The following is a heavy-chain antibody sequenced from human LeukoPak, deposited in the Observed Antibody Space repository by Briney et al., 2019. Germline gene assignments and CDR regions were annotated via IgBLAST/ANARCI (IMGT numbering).Heavy chain of an antibody. J-gene: IGHJ4*02. D-gene: IGHD6-19*01. CDR2: IYSGGST. CDR3: ARLYSSGWYYFDY. CDR1: GFTVSSNY. V-gene: IGHV3-53*01. Sequence: GGSLGLSCAASGFTVSSNYMSWVRQAPGKGLEWVSVIYSGGSTYYSDSVKGRFTISRDNSKNTLYLQVNSLRAEDTAVYYCARLYSSGWYYFDYWGQGTLVTVSS.